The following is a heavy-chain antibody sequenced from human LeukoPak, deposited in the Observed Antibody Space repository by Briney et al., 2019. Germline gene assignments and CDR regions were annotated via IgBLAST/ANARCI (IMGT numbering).Heavy chain of an antibody. D-gene: IGHD2-2*01. CDR3: ARHPPKAIVVGAFDI. V-gene: IGHV4-39*01. Sequence: SETLSLTCTVSGGSISSGSYYWGWIRQPPGMGLEWTGSIYYGGSIFYNPSLKSRVTISVDTSKNQFSLKLSSVTAEDTAAYYCARHPPKAIVVGAFDIWGQGTMVTVSS. CDR1: GGSISSGSYY. J-gene: IGHJ3*02. CDR2: IYYGGSI.